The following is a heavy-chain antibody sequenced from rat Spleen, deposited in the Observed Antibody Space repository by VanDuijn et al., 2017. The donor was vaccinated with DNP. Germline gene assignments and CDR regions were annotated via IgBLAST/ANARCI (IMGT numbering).Heavy chain of an antibody. J-gene: IGHJ4*01. CDR1: GFSLTTYN. CDR2: IWNTGDT. Sequence: QVQLKESGPGLVQPSQTLSLTCTVAGFSLTTYNVHWVRQPPGKGLEWMGVIWNTGDTRYNSALKSRLSISKDTSKSQVFLKMNSLQTEDTATYYCARSGPGPNYYAMDAWGQGTSVTVSS. V-gene: IGHV2-41*01. CDR3: ARSGPGPNYYAMDA. D-gene: IGHD1-4*01.